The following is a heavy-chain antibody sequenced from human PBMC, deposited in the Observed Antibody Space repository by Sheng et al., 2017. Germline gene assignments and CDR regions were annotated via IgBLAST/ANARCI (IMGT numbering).Heavy chain of an antibody. CDR3: AKVVGAYY. D-gene: IGHD1-26*01. CDR1: GFTFSSNA. CDR2: ISGGGGST. Sequence: EVQLLESGGNLVQPGGSLRLSCAASGFTFSSNAMSWVRQAPGKGLEWVSSISGGGGSTDYADFVKGRFTISRDNSKNMLYLQMNSLRAEDTAVYYCAKVVGAYYWGQGTQVTVSS. V-gene: IGHV3-23*01. J-gene: IGHJ4*02.